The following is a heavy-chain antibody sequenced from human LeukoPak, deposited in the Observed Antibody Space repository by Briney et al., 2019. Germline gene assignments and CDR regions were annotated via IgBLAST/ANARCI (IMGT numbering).Heavy chain of an antibody. CDR2: IKSKIDGGAA. V-gene: IGHV3-15*01. J-gene: IGHJ6*03. Sequence: GGSLRLSCAASGLTFNNAWMNWVRQAPGKGLEWIGRIKSKIDGGAADYAAPVKGRFTISRDDSKDMVYLQMNSLKTEDTAVYYCTIDPHVAVLYYYYYMDVWGKGTTVTVSS. CDR1: GLTFNNAW. CDR3: TIDPHVAVLYYYYYMDV.